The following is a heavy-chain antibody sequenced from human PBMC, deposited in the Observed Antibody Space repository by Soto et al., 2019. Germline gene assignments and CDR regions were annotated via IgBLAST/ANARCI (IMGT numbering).Heavy chain of an antibody. D-gene: IGHD5-12*01. CDR3: AKNWGYDSLYFDY. V-gene: IGHV3-23*01. CDR2: ISGGGSST. J-gene: IGHJ4*02. CDR1: GFTFSKSA. Sequence: GGSLRLSCAVSGFTFSKSAMSWVRQAPGKGLEWVSGISGGGSSTYYADSVKGRFTISRDNSKNTLYLQMNSLRAEDTAVYYCAKNWGYDSLYFDYWGQGTLVTVSS.